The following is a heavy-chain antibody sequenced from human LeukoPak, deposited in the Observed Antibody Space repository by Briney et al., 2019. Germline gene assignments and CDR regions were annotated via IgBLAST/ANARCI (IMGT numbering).Heavy chain of an antibody. CDR3: VRDFERQLQRSYFDY. CDR2: INPSSGGA. CDR1: GYTFTNYY. V-gene: IGHV1-46*01. J-gene: IGHJ4*02. D-gene: IGHD6-13*01. Sequence: ASVKVSCKASGYTFTNYYMHWARQAPGQGLEWMGIINPSSGGATYAQKFQGRVTMTRDTFTSTVYMELSSLRSEDTAVYYCVRDFERQLQRSYFDYWGQGTLVTVSS.